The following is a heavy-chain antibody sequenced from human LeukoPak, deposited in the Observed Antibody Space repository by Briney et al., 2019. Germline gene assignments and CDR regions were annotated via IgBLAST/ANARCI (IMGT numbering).Heavy chain of an antibody. D-gene: IGHD2-15*01. CDR2: MNPNSGNT. Sequence: ASVKVSCKASGYTFTSYDINWVRQATGQGLEWMGWMNPNSGNTGYAQKFQSRVTMTRSTSISTAYMELSSLRSEDTAVYYCAREGYCSGGSCYRRDYWGQGTLVTVSS. J-gene: IGHJ4*02. V-gene: IGHV1-8*01. CDR3: AREGYCSGGSCYRRDY. CDR1: GYTFTSYD.